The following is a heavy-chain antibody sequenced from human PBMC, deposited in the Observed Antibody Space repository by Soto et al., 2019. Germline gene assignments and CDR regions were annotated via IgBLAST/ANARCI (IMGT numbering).Heavy chain of an antibody. CDR2: IYYNGAT. J-gene: IGHJ3*02. CDR1: GDSISSDPYH. Sequence: QVQLQETGPGLVKPSQTLTLTCTVSGDSISSDPYHWSWIRQHPGKGLEWIGNIYYNGATYYSLSLKSRTTISVDTFKNHFSLKLISLTAADTAVYYCARASRMGAALDPDAFDIWGQGTLVTVSS. D-gene: IGHD3-3*01. CDR3: ARASRMGAALDPDAFDI. V-gene: IGHV4-31*03.